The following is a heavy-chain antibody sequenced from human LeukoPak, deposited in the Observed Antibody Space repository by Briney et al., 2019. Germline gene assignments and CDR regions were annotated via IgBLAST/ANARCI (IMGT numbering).Heavy chain of an antibody. V-gene: IGHV3-48*01. CDR1: GFIVSRYS. CDR3: ARYGYDSSV. Sequence: GGSLRLSCAASGFIVSRYSMTWVRQAPGKGLEWVSSISTSYSGIYYADSVKGRFTISRDNAKNSLYLQMDSLRADDTAVYYCARYGYDSSVWGQGTLVTVSS. CDR2: ISTSYSGI. D-gene: IGHD3-22*01. J-gene: IGHJ4*02.